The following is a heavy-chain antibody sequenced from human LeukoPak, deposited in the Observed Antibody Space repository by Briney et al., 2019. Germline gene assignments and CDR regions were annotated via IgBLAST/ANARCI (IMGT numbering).Heavy chain of an antibody. CDR3: ARDISGYTYGHDAFDI. D-gene: IGHD5-18*01. V-gene: IGHV3-48*04. CDR2: ISASSSTI. Sequence: GGSLRLSCAASGFTFSSYAMSWVREAPGKGLEWVSYISASSSTIYYADSVKGRFTISRDNAKNSLCLQLNTLRAEDTAIYYCARDISGYTYGHDAFDIWGQGTMVTVSS. J-gene: IGHJ3*02. CDR1: GFTFSSYA.